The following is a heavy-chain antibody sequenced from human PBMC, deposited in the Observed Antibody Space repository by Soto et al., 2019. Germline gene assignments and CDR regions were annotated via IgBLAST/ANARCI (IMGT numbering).Heavy chain of an antibody. CDR1: GGSISSYY. J-gene: IGHJ6*02. CDR2: IYYSGST. Sequence: XGTLSLTCTVSGGSISSYYWSWIRQPPGKGLEWIGYIYYSGSTNYNPSLKSRVTISVDTSKNQFSLKLSSVTAADTAVYYCARDLVVPAAIGRYYYYYGMDVWGQGTTVTVSS. V-gene: IGHV4-59*01. CDR3: ARDLVVPAAIGRYYYYYGMDV. D-gene: IGHD2-2*02.